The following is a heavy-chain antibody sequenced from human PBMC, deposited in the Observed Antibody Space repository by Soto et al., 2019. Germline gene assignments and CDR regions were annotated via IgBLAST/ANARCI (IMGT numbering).Heavy chain of an antibody. D-gene: IGHD2-21*02. CDR2: IIPIFGTA. V-gene: IGHV1-69*01. J-gene: IGHJ6*02. CDR1: GGTFSSYA. CDR3: ARGAIVVVTAHYYYYGMDV. Sequence: SCKASGGTFSSYAISWVRQAPGQGLEWMGGIIPIFGTANYAQKFQGRVTITADESTSTAYMELSSLRSEDTAVYYCARGAIVVVTAHYYYYGMDVWGQGTTVTVSS.